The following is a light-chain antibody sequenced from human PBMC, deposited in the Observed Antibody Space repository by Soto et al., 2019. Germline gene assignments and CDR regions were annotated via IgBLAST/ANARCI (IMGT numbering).Light chain of an antibody. CDR2: DVT. CDR3: SSHAGSSAV. CDR1: SSDVGGYNY. J-gene: IGLJ1*01. V-gene: IGLV2-11*01. Sequence: QTVVTQPRSVSGSPGQSVAISCTGTSSDVGGYNYVSWYQQHPGKAPKLIIYDVTTRPSGVPDRFSGSKSGNTASLTISGLQAEDEADYYCSSHAGSSAVFVTGTKLTVL.